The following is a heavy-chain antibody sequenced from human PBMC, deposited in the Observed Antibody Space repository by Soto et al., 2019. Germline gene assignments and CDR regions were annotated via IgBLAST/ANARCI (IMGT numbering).Heavy chain of an antibody. CDR1: GYSFTSYW. Sequence: GESLKISCKGSGYSFTSYWIGWVRQMPGKGLEWMGIIYPGDSDTRYSPSFQGQVTISADKSISTAYLQWSSLKASDTAMYYCARHLLTGQYYYYGMDVWGQGTTVTVS. CDR2: IYPGDSDT. D-gene: IGHD7-27*01. V-gene: IGHV5-51*01. CDR3: ARHLLTGQYYYYGMDV. J-gene: IGHJ6*02.